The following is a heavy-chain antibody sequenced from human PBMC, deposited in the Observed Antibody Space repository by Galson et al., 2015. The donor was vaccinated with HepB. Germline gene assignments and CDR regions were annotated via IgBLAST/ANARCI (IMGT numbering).Heavy chain of an antibody. D-gene: IGHD1-1*01. CDR3: ARATGTADAFDI. Sequence: SVKVSCKASGYTFTSYDINWVRQATGQGLEWMGWMNPNSGNTGYAQKFQGRVTITRDTSASTAYMELSSLRSEDTAVYYCARATGTADAFDIWGQGTMVTVSS. J-gene: IGHJ3*02. V-gene: IGHV1-8*01. CDR1: GYTFTSYD. CDR2: MNPNSGNT.